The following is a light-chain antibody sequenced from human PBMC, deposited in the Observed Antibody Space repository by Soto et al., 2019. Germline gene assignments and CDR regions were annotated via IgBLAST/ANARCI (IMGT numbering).Light chain of an antibody. J-gene: IGKJ4*01. CDR1: QSVSSSY. Sequence: IVLTQSPGTLSLSPGERATLSCRASQSVSSSYLAWYKQKPGQAPRLLIYCASSRATGIPDRFSGSGSGTDFTLTISRLEPEDFAVYYCQQYGSSPLTFGGGTKVDIK. CDR2: CAS. CDR3: QQYGSSPLT. V-gene: IGKV3-20*01.